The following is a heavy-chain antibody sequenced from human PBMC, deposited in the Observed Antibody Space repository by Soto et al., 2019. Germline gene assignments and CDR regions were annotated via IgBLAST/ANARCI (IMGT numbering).Heavy chain of an antibody. Sequence: SETLSLTCTVSGGSISSGDYYWSWIRQPPGKGLEWIGYIYYSGSTYYNPSLKSRVTISVDTSKNQFSLKLSSVTAADTAVYYCARDTRGYSYGYPDPYYYYGMDVWGQGTTVTVSS. CDR1: GGSISSGDYY. CDR2: IYYSGST. J-gene: IGHJ6*02. V-gene: IGHV4-30-4*01. CDR3: ARDTRGYSYGYPDPYYYYGMDV. D-gene: IGHD5-18*01.